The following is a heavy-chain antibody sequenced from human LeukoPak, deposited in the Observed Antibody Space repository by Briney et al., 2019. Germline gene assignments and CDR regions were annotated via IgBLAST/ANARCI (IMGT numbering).Heavy chain of an antibody. CDR2: FDPEDGET. Sequence: VASVKVSCKVSGYTLTELSMHWVRQAPGKGLEWMGGFDPEDGETIYAQKFQGRVTMTEDTSTDTAYMELSSLRSEDTAVYYCARVSQDSSGYYYGNDAFDIWGQGTMVTVSS. D-gene: IGHD3-22*01. CDR1: GYTLTELS. V-gene: IGHV1-24*01. J-gene: IGHJ3*02. CDR3: ARVSQDSSGYYYGNDAFDI.